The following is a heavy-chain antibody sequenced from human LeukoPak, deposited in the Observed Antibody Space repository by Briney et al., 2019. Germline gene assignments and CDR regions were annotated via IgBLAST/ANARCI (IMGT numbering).Heavy chain of an antibody. CDR2: IRYDGSNK. D-gene: IGHD6-6*01. V-gene: IGHV3-30*02. CDR1: GFTFSSYG. J-gene: IGHJ1*01. Sequence: GGSLRLSCAASGFTFSSYGMHWVRQAPGKGLEWVAFIRYDGSNKCYADSVKGRFTISRDNSKNTLYLQMNSLRAEDTAVYYCAKDEYEIASSSSGLQHWGQGTLVTVSS. CDR3: AKDEYEIASSSSGLQH.